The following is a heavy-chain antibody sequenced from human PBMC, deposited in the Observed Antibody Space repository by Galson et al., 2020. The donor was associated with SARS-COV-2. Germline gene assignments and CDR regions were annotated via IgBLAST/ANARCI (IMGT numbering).Heavy chain of an antibody. CDR2: INPNSGGA. Sequence: ASVKVSCKASGYTFTGYYVHWVRQAPGQELQWMGWINPNSGGAKYAQKFQGRVTMTRDTSIRATYLELSSLESDDTALYYCATTSSGSYYRMDVWGQGTTVTVSS. D-gene: IGHD3-22*01. CDR1: GYTFTGYY. CDR3: ATTSSGSYYRMDV. V-gene: IGHV1-2*02. J-gene: IGHJ6*02.